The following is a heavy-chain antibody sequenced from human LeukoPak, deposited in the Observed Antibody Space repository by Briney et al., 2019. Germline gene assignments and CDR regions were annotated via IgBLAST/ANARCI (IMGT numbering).Heavy chain of an antibody. Sequence: SETLSLTCSVSGGSISSYYWSWIRQPPGKGLEWIGYISYSGSTNYNPSLKSRVTISADTSMNQFSLKLNSVTAADTAVYCCAREARGAAAPFDYWGQGALVTVSS. D-gene: IGHD6-13*01. J-gene: IGHJ4*02. CDR1: GGSISSYY. CDR2: ISYSGST. V-gene: IGHV4-59*01. CDR3: AREARGAAAPFDY.